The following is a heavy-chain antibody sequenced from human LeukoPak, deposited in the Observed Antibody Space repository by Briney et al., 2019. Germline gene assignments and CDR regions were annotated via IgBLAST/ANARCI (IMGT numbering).Heavy chain of an antibody. V-gene: IGHV3-48*01. J-gene: IGHJ4*02. CDR2: ISSSSSTI. CDR3: ARGSPRGWVPTGSGGVSTLNFDY. Sequence: GGSLRLSCAASGFTFSSYSMNWVRQAPGKGLEWVSYISSSSSTIYYADSVKGRFTISRDNAKNSLYLQMNSLRAEDTAVYYCARGSPRGWVPTGSGGVSTLNFDYWGQGTLVTVSS. D-gene: IGHD3-3*01. CDR1: GFTFSSYS.